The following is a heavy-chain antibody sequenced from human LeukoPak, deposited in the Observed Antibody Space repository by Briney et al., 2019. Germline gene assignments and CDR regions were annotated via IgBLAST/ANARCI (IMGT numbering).Heavy chain of an antibody. CDR1: GDSVSSNSAA. D-gene: IGHD6-19*01. CDR2: TYYRSKWYN. Sequence: SQTLSLTCAISGDSVSSNSAAWNWIRQSPSRGLEWLGRTYYRSKWYNDYAVSVKSRLTINPDTSKNQFSLQLNSVTPEDTAVYYCARAHIQGYSSGRPFDYWGQGTLVTVSS. V-gene: IGHV6-1*01. CDR3: ARAHIQGYSSGRPFDY. J-gene: IGHJ4*02.